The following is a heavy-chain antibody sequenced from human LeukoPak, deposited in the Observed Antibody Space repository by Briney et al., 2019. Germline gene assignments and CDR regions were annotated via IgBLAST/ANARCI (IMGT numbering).Heavy chain of an antibody. J-gene: IGHJ5*02. D-gene: IGHD6-13*01. V-gene: IGHV4-59*01. CDR3: ASSIAAAGGYNWFDP. CDR1: GGSISSYY. Sequence: SETLSLTCTVSGGSISSYYWSWIRQPPGKGLEWIGYIYYSGSTNYSPSLKSRVTISVDTSKNQFSLKLSSVTAADTAVYYCASSIAAAGGYNWFDPWGQGTLVTVSS. CDR2: IYYSGST.